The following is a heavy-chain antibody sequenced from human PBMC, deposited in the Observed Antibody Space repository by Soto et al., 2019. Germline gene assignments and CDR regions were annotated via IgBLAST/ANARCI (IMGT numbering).Heavy chain of an antibody. J-gene: IGHJ4*02. CDR2: IYYSGST. CDR3: AIHRWELGPPDY. Sequence: SETLSLTCTVSGGSVSSGSYYWSWIRQPPGKGLEWIGYIYYSGSTNYNPSLKSRVTTSVDTSKNQFSLKLSSVTAADTAVYYCAIHRWELGPPDYWGQGTLVTVSS. CDR1: GGSVSSGSYY. D-gene: IGHD1-26*01. V-gene: IGHV4-61*01.